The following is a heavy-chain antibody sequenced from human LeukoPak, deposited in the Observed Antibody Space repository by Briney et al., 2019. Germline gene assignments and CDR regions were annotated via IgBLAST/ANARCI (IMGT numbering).Heavy chain of an antibody. Sequence: PSETLSLTCTVSGGSISSGDYYWSWIRQPAGKGLEWIGRIYTSGSTNYNPSLKSRVTISVDTSKNQFSLKLSSVTAADTAVYYCARYYLNWFDPWGQGTLVTVSS. CDR1: GGSISSGDYY. D-gene: IGHD3-10*01. J-gene: IGHJ5*02. CDR2: IYTSGST. V-gene: IGHV4-61*02. CDR3: ARYYLNWFDP.